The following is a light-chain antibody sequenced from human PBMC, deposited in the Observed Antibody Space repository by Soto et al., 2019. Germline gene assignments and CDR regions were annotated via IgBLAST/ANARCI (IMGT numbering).Light chain of an antibody. Sequence: QSALTQPASVSGSPGQSITISCTGTSSDVGIYDLVSWYQQHPGKAPKLMIYEGSKRPSGVSNRFSGSKSGTTSSLAISGLQAEDEADYYCCSFAGGSTWVFGGGTKVTVL. CDR1: SSDVGIYDL. J-gene: IGLJ3*02. CDR2: EGS. V-gene: IGLV2-23*01. CDR3: CSFAGGSTWV.